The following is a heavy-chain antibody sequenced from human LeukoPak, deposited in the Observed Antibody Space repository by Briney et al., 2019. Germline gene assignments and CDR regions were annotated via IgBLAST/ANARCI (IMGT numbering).Heavy chain of an antibody. CDR1: GDSIIGYY. Sequence: SETLSLTCSVSGDSIIGYYWGWIRQPPGKGLEWIGNIYYTGNTYYNSSLKSRVTISLDTSKNQFSLKLSSVTAADTAVYYCARGFSRFYSSGWSFDYWGQGTLVTVSS. CDR2: IYYTGNT. CDR3: ARGFSRFYSSGWSFDY. V-gene: IGHV4-39*07. J-gene: IGHJ4*02. D-gene: IGHD6-19*01.